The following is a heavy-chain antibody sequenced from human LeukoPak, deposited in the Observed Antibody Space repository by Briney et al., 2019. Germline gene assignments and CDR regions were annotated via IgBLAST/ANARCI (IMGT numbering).Heavy chain of an antibody. Sequence: SETLSLTCAVSGGSMSSYYWSWIRQPPGKGLEWIGYIFYSGSTNYNPSLKSRVTISVDTFKNQFSLKLSSVTAADTAVYYCARILDCSSSSCSYGMDVWGQGTTVTVPS. V-gene: IGHV4-59*08. CDR3: ARILDCSSSSCSYGMDV. CDR1: GGSMSSYY. J-gene: IGHJ6*02. CDR2: IFYSGST. D-gene: IGHD2-15*01.